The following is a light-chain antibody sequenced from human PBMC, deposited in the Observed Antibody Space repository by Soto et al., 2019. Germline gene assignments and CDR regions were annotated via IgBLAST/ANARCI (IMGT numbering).Light chain of an antibody. J-gene: IGKJ1*01. CDR2: DAS. CDR1: QTINKW. CDR3: QQYSDYSS. Sequence: DIQMTQSPTSLSASVGDRFTIAFRASQTINKWLAWYQQKPGKAPQLLISDASSLQNGVPSRFSGSGSGTEFTLTLSSLRPEDFATYYCQQYSDYSSFGHGTKVDIK. V-gene: IGKV1-5*01.